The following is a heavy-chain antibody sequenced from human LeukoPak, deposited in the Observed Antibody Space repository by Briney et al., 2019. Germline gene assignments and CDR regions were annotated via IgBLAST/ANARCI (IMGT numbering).Heavy chain of an antibody. J-gene: IGHJ4*02. Sequence: GGSLRLSCAASGFTFSSYAMHWVRQAPGKGLEWVAVISYDGSNKYYADSVKGRYTISRDNSKNTLYLQMNSLRAEDTAVYYCARAPSGSPDYWGQGTLVTVSS. CDR3: ARAPSGSPDY. D-gene: IGHD1-26*01. CDR2: ISYDGSNK. V-gene: IGHV3-30-3*01. CDR1: GFTFSSYA.